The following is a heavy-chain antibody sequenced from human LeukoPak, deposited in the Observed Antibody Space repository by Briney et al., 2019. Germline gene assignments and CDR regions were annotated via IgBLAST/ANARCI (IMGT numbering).Heavy chain of an antibody. CDR2: IYYSGST. V-gene: IGHV4-39*07. CDR1: GGSISSSNYY. J-gene: IGHJ4*02. D-gene: IGHD6-19*01. Sequence: PSETLSLTCTVSGGSISSSNYYWGWIRQPPGKGLEWIGSIYYSGSTNYNPSLKSRVTISVGTSKNQFSLKLSSVTAADTAVYYCARLAVAGLSFDYWGQGTLVTVSS. CDR3: ARLAVAGLSFDY.